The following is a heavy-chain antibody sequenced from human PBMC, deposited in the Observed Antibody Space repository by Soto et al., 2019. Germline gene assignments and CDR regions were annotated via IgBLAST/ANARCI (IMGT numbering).Heavy chain of an antibody. J-gene: IGHJ4*02. V-gene: IGHV3-21*01. D-gene: IGHD6-19*01. Sequence: GGSLRLSCAASGFTFISYSMMWVRQAPGKGLEWVSLLSSSSSYIYFADSLKGRFTISRDNAKNSLYLQMNSLRAEDTAVYYCARVGYSSGWLPDYWGQGTLVTVSS. CDR1: GFTFISYS. CDR3: ARVGYSSGWLPDY. CDR2: LSSSSSYI.